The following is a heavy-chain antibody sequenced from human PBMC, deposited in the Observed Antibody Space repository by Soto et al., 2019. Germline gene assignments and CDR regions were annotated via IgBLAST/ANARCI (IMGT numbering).Heavy chain of an antibody. CDR3: ATVGSAWTVFDY. CDR1: GFTFSSYA. J-gene: IGHJ4*02. V-gene: IGHV3-23*01. D-gene: IGHD6-19*01. CDR2: ISGSGGST. Sequence: PGGSLRLSCAASGFTFSSYAMSWVRQAPGKGLEWVSAISGSGGSTYYADSVKGRFTISRDNSKNTVFLQMNSLRAEDTAVYYCATVGSAWTVFDYWGLGTLVTVSS.